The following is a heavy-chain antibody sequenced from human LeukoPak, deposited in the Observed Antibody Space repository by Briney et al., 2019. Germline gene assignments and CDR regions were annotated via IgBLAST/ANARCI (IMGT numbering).Heavy chain of an antibody. CDR2: ITISGHTK. V-gene: IGHV3-48*03. J-gene: IGHJ5*02. CDR1: GFELSTYV. Sequence: GGSLRLSCAASGFELSTYVRNWVCQAPGKGLEWIADITISGHTKNYADSVKGRVTISRDNARTSLYLQMNSLRVEDSGVYYCARGDPHADLWGQGTLVTVSS. CDR3: ARGDPHADL.